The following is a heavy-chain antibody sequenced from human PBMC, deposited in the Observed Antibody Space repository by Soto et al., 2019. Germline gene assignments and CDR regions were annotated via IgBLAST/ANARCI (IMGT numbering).Heavy chain of an antibody. Sequence: QVQLVQSGAEVKKPGSSVKVSCKASGGTFSSYAISWVRQAPGQGLEWMGGIIPIFGTANYAQKFQGRVTITADESTSTAYMELSSLRSEDTAVYYCARLAGVGGPRDPNWFDPWGQGTLVTVSS. CDR2: IIPIFGTA. CDR1: GGTFSSYA. CDR3: ARLAGVGGPRDPNWFDP. V-gene: IGHV1-69*01. D-gene: IGHD3-16*01. J-gene: IGHJ5*02.